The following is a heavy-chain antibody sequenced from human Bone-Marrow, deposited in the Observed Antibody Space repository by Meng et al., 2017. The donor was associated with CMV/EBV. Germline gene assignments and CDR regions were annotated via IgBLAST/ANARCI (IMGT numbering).Heavy chain of an antibody. D-gene: IGHD5/OR15-5a*01. CDR2: IFNSGST. J-gene: IGHJ5*02. CDR1: GGSISANYY. CDR3: ARSARQVSQWFDP. Sequence: SETLSLTCTVSGGSISANYYWGWIRQPPGKELEWIGSIFNSGSTYYRPSLKSRVTISMDTSKNQFSLKLTSVTAADTAVYFCARSARQVSQWFDPWGQGPLVTFYS. V-gene: IGHV4-39*07.